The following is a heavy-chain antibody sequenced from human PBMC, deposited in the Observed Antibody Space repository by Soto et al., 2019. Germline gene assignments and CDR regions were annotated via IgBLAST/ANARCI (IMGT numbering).Heavy chain of an antibody. CDR3: AREKDPYGFDL. Sequence: QVQLVQSGATQEKPGASVKVSCEAFGYSFDSYAYSWVRQAPGQGLEWMGRIGSGNTNYAQKLQGRVAMTTDTSTNTSYMELRSLRSDDTALYYCAREKDPYGFDLWGQGTMVTVSS. J-gene: IGHJ3*01. CDR2: IGSGNT. V-gene: IGHV1-18*01. CDR1: GYSFDSYA.